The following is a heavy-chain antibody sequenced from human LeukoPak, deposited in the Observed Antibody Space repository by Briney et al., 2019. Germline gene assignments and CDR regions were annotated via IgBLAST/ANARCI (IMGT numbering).Heavy chain of an antibody. CDR3: AGDSSGTFDY. V-gene: IGHV4-31*03. Sequence: PSETLSLTCTVSGGSISSGGYYWSWIRQHPGKGLEWIGYIYYSGSTYYNPSLKSRVTISVDTSKNQFSLKLSSVTAADTAVYYCAGDSSGTFDYWGQGTLVTVSS. J-gene: IGHJ4*02. D-gene: IGHD3-22*01. CDR2: IYYSGST. CDR1: GGSISSGGYY.